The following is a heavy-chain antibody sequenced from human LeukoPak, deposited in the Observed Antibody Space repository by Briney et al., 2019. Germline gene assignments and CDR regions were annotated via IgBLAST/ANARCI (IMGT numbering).Heavy chain of an antibody. J-gene: IGHJ3*02. CDR2: INHSGST. V-gene: IGHV4-34*01. CDR1: GGSFSGYY. CDR3: VRGARRVTTVPPRAFDI. D-gene: IGHD4-17*01. Sequence: SETLSLTCAVYGGSFSGYYWSWIRQPPGKGLEWIGEINHSGSTNYNPSLKSRVTISVDTSKNQFSLKLSSVTAADTAVYYCVRGARRVTTVPPRAFDIWGQGTMVTVSS.